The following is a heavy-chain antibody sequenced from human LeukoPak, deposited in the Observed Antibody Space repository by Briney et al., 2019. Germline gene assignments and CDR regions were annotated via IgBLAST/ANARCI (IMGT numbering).Heavy chain of an antibody. Sequence: SQTLSLTCAISGDSVSVFTSTWIWVRQSPSRGLEWLGRTYFRSKWYNDYAFSVKGRITINPDTSNNQFSLQLNSVTPEDTAVYYCARGTGSYWHFDLGGRGTLVTVAS. V-gene: IGHV6-1*01. D-gene: IGHD3/OR15-3a*01. J-gene: IGHJ2*01. CDR3: ARGTGSYWHFDL. CDR2: TYFRSKWYN. CDR1: GDSVSVFTST.